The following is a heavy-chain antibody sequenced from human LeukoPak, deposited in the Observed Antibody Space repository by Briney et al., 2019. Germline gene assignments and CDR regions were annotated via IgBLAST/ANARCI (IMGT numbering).Heavy chain of an antibody. CDR1: GGSISSYY. CDR3: ARGTLGVVITGFDP. V-gene: IGHV4-59*01. CDR2: IYYSGST. D-gene: IGHD3-3*01. J-gene: IGHJ5*02. Sequence: PSETLSLTCTVSGGSISSYYWSWIRQPPGKGLEWIGYIYYSGSTNYNPSLKSRVTISVDTSKNQFSLKLSSVTAADTAVYYCARGTLGVVITGFDPWGQGTLVTVSS.